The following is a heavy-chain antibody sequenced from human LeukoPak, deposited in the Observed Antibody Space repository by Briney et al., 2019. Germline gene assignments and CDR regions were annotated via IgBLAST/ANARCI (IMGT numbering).Heavy chain of an antibody. Sequence: PGGSLRLSCAASGFTFSSYAMSWVRQAPGKGLEWVSGISGSGGSTYYADSVKGRFTISRDNLKNMLYLQMNSLRAEDTAVYYCAREKSSSWHYFDYWGQGTLVTVSS. J-gene: IGHJ4*02. D-gene: IGHD6-13*01. CDR1: GFTFSSYA. V-gene: IGHV3-23*01. CDR2: ISGSGGST. CDR3: AREKSSSWHYFDY.